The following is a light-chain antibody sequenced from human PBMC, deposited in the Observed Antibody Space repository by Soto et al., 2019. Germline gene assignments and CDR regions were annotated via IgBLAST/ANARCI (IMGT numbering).Light chain of an antibody. CDR1: QSAGSY. CDR2: DTS. CDR3: QQRSDSLT. J-gene: IGKJ4*01. V-gene: IGKV3-11*01. Sequence: EIVLTQSPATLSLSPGEGATLSCRASQSAGSYLAWYQQKPGQAPRLLIYDTSNRATCIPARFSGSGSGTDFTLTSRSLEPEGFAVYYWQQRSDSLTVGGGTKVEIK.